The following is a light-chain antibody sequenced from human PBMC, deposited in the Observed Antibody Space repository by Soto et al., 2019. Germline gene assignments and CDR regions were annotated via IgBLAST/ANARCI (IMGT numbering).Light chain of an antibody. CDR2: DVS. J-gene: IGKJ4*01. CDR3: QQRSDWPLT. Sequence: EIVLTQSPATLSLSPGERATLSCRASQSVSRYLAWYQQKPGQAPRLLISDVSNRATGIPARFSGSGSGADFTLIISSLEPEDFAVYYFQQRSDWPLTFGGGTKVEIK. CDR1: QSVSRY. V-gene: IGKV3-11*01.